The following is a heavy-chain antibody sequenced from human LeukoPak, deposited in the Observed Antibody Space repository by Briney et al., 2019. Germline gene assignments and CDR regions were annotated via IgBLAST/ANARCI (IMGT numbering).Heavy chain of an antibody. CDR3: AHLMIAGPHDAFYI. D-gene: IGHD3-22*01. J-gene: IGHJ3*02. V-gene: IGHV2-5*02. Sequence: SLSTSGVGVGWIRQPPGKALEWLALIYWDDDKRYSPSLKSRLTITKDTSKNQVVLTMTNMDPVDTATYYWAHLMIAGPHDAFYIWGQGTMVTVSS. CDR1: SLSTSGVG. CDR2: IYWDDDK.